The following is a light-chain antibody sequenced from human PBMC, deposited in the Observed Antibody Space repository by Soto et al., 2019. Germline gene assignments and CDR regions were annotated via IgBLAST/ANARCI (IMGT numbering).Light chain of an antibody. J-gene: IGKJ1*01. Sequence: EIVLTQSPGALSLSPGERATLSCRASQSVSSNYLAWYQQKPGQAPRLLIYGASSRATGIPDRFSGRGSGTDFTLTISRLEPEDFATYYCHQYNSYSSFCQGTKVEIK. CDR3: HQYNSYSS. CDR2: GAS. CDR1: QSVSSNY. V-gene: IGKV3-20*01.